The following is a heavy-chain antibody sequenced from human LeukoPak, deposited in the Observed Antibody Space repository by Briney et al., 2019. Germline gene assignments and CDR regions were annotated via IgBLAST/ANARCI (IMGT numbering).Heavy chain of an antibody. CDR2: IYYSGST. J-gene: IGHJ3*02. V-gene: IGHV4-59*08. CDR3: ARLNSGSPDAFGI. CDR1: GGSISTYY. Sequence: PSETLSLTCTVSGGSISTYYWSWIRQPPGKGLEWIGNIYYSGSTNYNPSLKSRVTISVDTSKNQFSLKLSSVTAADTAVYYCARLNSGSPDAFGIWGQGTMVTVSS. D-gene: IGHD1-26*01.